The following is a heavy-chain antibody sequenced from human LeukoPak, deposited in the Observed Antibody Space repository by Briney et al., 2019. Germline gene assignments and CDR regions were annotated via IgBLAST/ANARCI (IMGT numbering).Heavy chain of an antibody. Sequence: TSETLSLTCAVYGGSFSGYYWSWIRQPPGKGLEWIGEINHSGSTNYNPSLKSRVTISADTSKNQFSLKLSSVTAADTAVYYCARGWGYYDSSGYYARQLDYWGQGTLVTVSS. CDR1: GGSFSGYY. V-gene: IGHV4-34*01. J-gene: IGHJ4*02. CDR3: ARGWGYYDSSGYYARQLDY. CDR2: INHSGST. D-gene: IGHD3-22*01.